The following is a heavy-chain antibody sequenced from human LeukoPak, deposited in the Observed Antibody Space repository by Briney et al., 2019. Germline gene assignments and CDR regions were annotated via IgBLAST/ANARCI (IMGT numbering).Heavy chain of an antibody. CDR3: ARANGYNRQGKYYFDY. CDR1: GGSISSSSYY. V-gene: IGHV4-39*07. D-gene: IGHD5-24*01. J-gene: IGHJ4*02. CDR2: IYYSGST. Sequence: SETLSLTCTVSGGSISSSSYYWGWIRQPPGKGLEWIGSIYYSGSTNYNPSLKSRVTISVDTSKNQFSLKLSSVTAADTAVYYCARANGYNRQGKYYFDYWGQGTLVTVSS.